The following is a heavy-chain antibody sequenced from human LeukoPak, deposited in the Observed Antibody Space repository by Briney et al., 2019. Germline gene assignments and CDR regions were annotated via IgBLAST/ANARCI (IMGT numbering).Heavy chain of an antibody. Sequence: PSETLSLTCTVSGGSISSYYWSWIRQPPGKGLEWIGYIYYSGSTNYNPSLKSRVTISVDTSKSQFSLKLSSVTAADTAMYYCAKLYSSGWYGFFDSWGQGTLVTVSS. V-gene: IGHV4-59*08. D-gene: IGHD6-19*01. J-gene: IGHJ4*02. CDR2: IYYSGST. CDR3: AKLYSSGWYGFFDS. CDR1: GGSISSYY.